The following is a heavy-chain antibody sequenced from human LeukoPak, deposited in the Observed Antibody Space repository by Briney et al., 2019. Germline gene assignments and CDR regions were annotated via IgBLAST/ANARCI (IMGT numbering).Heavy chain of an antibody. CDR1: GYSFTSYW. CDR2: IYPGDSDT. J-gene: IGHJ6*03. Sequence: GESLKISCKGSGYSFTSYWIGWVRQMPGKGLEWMGIIYPGDSDTRYSPSFQGQVTISADKSISTAYLQWSSLKASDTAMYYCARVLSAVVPAAMMKPYYYYYMDVWGKGTTVTASS. V-gene: IGHV5-51*01. D-gene: IGHD2-2*01. CDR3: ARVLSAVVPAAMMKPYYYYYMDV.